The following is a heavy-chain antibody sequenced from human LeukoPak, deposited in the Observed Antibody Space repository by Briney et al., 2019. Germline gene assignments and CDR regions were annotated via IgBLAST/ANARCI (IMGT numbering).Heavy chain of an antibody. D-gene: IGHD3-16*01. CDR2: INEDATTI. V-gene: IGHV3-74*01. CDR3: VRDLILVWTPGDDFDF. CDR1: GFTFSNYA. Sequence: PGGSLRLSCGASGFTFSNYAISWVRQAPGKGLEWVSRINEDATTITYADSVKGRFIISRDNSKKSLYLQMNNLRAEDTAVYYCVRDLILVWTPGDDFDFWGQGTLVIVSS. J-gene: IGHJ4*02.